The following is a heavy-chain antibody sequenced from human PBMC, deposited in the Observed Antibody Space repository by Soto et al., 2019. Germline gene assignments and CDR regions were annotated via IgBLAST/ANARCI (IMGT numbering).Heavy chain of an antibody. CDR2: IIPIFGTA. CDR3: VRSNPYNWIPQYYFDF. D-gene: IGHD1-20*01. CDR1: GGTFSSYA. Sequence: ASVKVSCKASGGTFSSYAISWVRQAPGQGLEWMGGIIPIFGTANYAQKFQGRVTITADESTSTAYMELSSLRSEDTAVYYCVRSNPYNWIPQYYFDFWGQGTLVTVSS. J-gene: IGHJ4*02. V-gene: IGHV1-69*13.